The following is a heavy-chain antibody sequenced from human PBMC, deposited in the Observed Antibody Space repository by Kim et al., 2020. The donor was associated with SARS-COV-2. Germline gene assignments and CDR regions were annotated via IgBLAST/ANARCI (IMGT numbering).Heavy chain of an antibody. CDR1: GFTFSSYG. Sequence: GGSLRLSCAASGFTFSSYGIHWVRQAPGKGLYWVAVISYDGSNKYYADSVKGRFTISRDSSKNTLYLQMNSLRAEDTAVYYCAKNRWARMGAVAGGVDYWGQGTLVTVSS. J-gene: IGHJ4*02. V-gene: IGHV3-30*18. CDR3: AKNRWARMGAVAGGVDY. CDR2: ISYDGSNK. D-gene: IGHD6-19*01.